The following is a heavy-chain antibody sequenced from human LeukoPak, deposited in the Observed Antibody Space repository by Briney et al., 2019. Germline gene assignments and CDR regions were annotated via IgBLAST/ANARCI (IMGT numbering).Heavy chain of an antibody. CDR3: VRGLIGEYGTDY. V-gene: IGHV3-74*01. D-gene: IGHD2/OR15-2a*01. CDR2: TNGDGSFA. CDR1: GFTFSNYW. Sequence: GGSLRLSCAASGFTFSNYWMHWVRQAPGKGLMWVSHTNGDGSFAAYADSVKGRFTISRDNAKNTLYLQMNSLRAEDTAVYSCVRGLIGEYGTDYWGQGTPVTVSS. J-gene: IGHJ4*02.